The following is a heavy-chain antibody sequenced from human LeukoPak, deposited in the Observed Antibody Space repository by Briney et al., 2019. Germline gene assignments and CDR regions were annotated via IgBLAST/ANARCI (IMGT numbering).Heavy chain of an antibody. CDR2: VKQDGSDK. V-gene: IGHV3-7*03. D-gene: IGHD6-19*01. CDR1: GFTFSSYW. CDR3: AKPAVAGNYYYYYGMDV. J-gene: IGHJ6*02. Sequence: GGSLRLSCAASGFTFSSYWMTWVRQAPGKGLEWVASVKQDGSDKYYADSVKGRFTISRDNSKNTLYLQMNSLRAEDTAVYYCAKPAVAGNYYYYYGMDVWGQGTTVTVSS.